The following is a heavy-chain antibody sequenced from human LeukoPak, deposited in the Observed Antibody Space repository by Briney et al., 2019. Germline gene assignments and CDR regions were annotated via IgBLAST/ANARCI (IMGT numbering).Heavy chain of an antibody. CDR2: INWNGASA. Sequence: GGSLRLSCTASGFIFEDYGMNWVRQAPGKGLEWVASINWNGASADYGDCAKGRFTISRDNAKNSLFLQMNSLRAEDTALYYCVRLGLNNEGWFDPWGQGTRVTVSS. CDR3: VRLGLNNEGWFDP. CDR1: GFIFEDYG. V-gene: IGHV3-20*04. D-gene: IGHD1-1*01. J-gene: IGHJ5*02.